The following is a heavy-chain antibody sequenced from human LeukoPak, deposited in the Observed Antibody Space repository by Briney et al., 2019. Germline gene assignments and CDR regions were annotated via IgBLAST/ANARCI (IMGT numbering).Heavy chain of an antibody. CDR2: IKQDGSEK. Sequence: GGSLRLSCAASGFTFSSYWMSWVRQAPGKGLEWVANIKQDGSEKSYVDSVKGRFTISRDNAKNSLYLQMNSLRAEDTAIYYCTRVGYIDEGIDYWGQGTLVTVSS. V-gene: IGHV3-7*04. J-gene: IGHJ4*02. D-gene: IGHD5-24*01. CDR3: TRVGYIDEGIDY. CDR1: GFTFSSYW.